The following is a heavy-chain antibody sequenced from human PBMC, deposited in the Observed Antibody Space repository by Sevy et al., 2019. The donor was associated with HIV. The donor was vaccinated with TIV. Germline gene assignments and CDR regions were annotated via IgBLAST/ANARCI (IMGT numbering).Heavy chain of an antibody. CDR2: ISVSGGST. Sequence: GGSLRLSCAASGFTFSIYAMSWVRQAPGKGLEWVSTISVSGGSTYYADSVKGRFTISRDNSKNTLYLQMNSLRAEDTAVYYCARLTVTYDYWGQGTLVTVSS. D-gene: IGHD4-17*01. J-gene: IGHJ4*02. V-gene: IGHV3-23*01. CDR3: ARLTVTYDY. CDR1: GFTFSIYA.